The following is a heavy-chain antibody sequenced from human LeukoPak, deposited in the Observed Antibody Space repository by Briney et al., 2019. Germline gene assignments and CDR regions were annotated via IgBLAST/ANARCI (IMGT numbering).Heavy chain of an antibody. V-gene: IGHV3-23*01. Sequence: PGGSLRLSCAASGFTFSSYAMSWVRQAPGKGLEWVSAISGSGGNTYYADSVKGRFTISRDNSKTTLFLQMNSLRAEDTAIYHCARQLGYCSDGTCYFDYWGQGTLVTASS. J-gene: IGHJ4*02. CDR2: ISGSGGNT. CDR3: ARQLGYCSDGTCYFDY. D-gene: IGHD2-15*01. CDR1: GFTFSSYA.